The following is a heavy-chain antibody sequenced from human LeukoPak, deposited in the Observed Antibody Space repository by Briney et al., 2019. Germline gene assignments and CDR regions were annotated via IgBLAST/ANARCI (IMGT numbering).Heavy chain of an antibody. V-gene: IGHV1-2*02. D-gene: IGHD2-15*01. CDR2: INSNSGGT. Sequence: ASVKVSCKASGYTFTGYYMHWVRQAPGQGLEWMGWINSNSGGTNYAQKFQGRVTMTRDTSISTVYMELGRLRSDDTAVYYCAREKVEGANWFDPWGQGTLATVFS. J-gene: IGHJ5*02. CDR1: GYTFTGYY. CDR3: AREKVEGANWFDP.